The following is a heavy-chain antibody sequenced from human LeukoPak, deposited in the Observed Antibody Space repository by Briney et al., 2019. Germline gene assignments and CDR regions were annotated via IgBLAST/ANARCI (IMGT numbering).Heavy chain of an antibody. CDR3: ARHGSDYNDFAGHYYFDY. D-gene: IGHD4-17*01. CDR1: GDFISNSTFY. V-gene: IGHV4-39*01. Sequence: SETLSLTCTVSGDFISNSTFYWGWIRQPPGKGLEWIGNIFYSGSTSHNPSLKSRVSISVDTSENQFSVRLSSVTAADTAVYYCARHGSDYNDFAGHYYFDYWGQGILVTVSA. CDR2: IFYSGST. J-gene: IGHJ4*02.